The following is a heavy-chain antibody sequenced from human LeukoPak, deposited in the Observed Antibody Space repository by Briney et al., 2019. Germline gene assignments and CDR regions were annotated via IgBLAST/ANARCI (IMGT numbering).Heavy chain of an antibody. Sequence: PGGSLTLSCEDSGFTFRSYEMNWVRQAPGKGLEWVSSISSSSYIYYADSVKGRFTISRDNAKNSLYLQMNSLRAEDTAVYYCARGPATKQWLGTRNFDYWGQGTLVTVSS. J-gene: IGHJ4*02. CDR2: ISSSSYI. CDR3: ARGPATKQWLGTRNFDY. D-gene: IGHD6-19*01. V-gene: IGHV3-21*01. CDR1: GFTFRSYE.